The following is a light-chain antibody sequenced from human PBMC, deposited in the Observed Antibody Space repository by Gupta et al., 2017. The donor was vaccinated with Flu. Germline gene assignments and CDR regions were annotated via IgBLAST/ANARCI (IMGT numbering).Light chain of an antibody. J-gene: IGLJ3*02. CDR3: CSYAGSSWV. V-gene: IGLV2-11*01. Sequence: QSVLTPPRPVSGSPGQSVTISCTGTSSDVGGYNYVSWYQQHPGKAPKLMIYDVSKRPSGVPDRFSGSKSGNTASLTISGLQAEDEADYYCCSYAGSSWVFGGGTKLTVL. CDR1: SSDVGGYNY. CDR2: DVS.